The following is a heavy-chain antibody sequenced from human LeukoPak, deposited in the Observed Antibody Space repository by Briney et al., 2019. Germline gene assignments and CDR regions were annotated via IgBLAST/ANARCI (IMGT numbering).Heavy chain of an antibody. CDR3: VRVIRFGTVVEAAANLVDY. Sequence: SHTLSLTFTISGSSVSSNSAAWNWTRQSPSKGLEWLGRTYYRSNRYYDYAVTVRSRITINPDTYKYQFSLKLNSVTATDTAVYYCVRVIRFGTVVEAAANLVDYWGQGTLVTVSS. CDR1: GSSVSSNSAA. D-gene: IGHD2-2*01. CDR2: TYYRSNRYY. J-gene: IGHJ4*02. V-gene: IGHV6-1*01.